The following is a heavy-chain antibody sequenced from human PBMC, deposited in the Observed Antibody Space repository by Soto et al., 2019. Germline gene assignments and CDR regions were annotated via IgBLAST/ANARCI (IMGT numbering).Heavy chain of an antibody. CDR3: ARDDTTGLFDF. J-gene: IGHJ4*02. V-gene: IGHV4-59*11. CDR1: TGSMRTHY. CDR2: ISHTGRT. D-gene: IGHD4-17*01. Sequence: PSDTLSLTCSVSTGSMRTHYWTWIRQSPGKGLEWIGQISHTGRTKYNPSLASRVTISVDTSRKQFSLKLTSVTAADTALYYCARDDTTGLFDFWGQGTLVTV.